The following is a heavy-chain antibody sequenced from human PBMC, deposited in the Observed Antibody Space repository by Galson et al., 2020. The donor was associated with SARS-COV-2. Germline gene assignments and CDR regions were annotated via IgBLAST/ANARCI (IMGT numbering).Heavy chain of an antibody. V-gene: IGHV3-21*01. J-gene: IGHJ4*02. CDR3: ARPAIRTGSYWGCDY. Sequence: TGGSLRLSCAASAFSFSDYSMNWVRQAPGKGLEWVSSISSSGAYIYYADSVMGRFTISRDNAKNSLYLQMNSLRAEDTAVYYCARPAIRTGSYWGCDYWGQGTLVTVSS. CDR2: ISSSGAYI. CDR1: AFSFSDYS. D-gene: IGHD1-26*01.